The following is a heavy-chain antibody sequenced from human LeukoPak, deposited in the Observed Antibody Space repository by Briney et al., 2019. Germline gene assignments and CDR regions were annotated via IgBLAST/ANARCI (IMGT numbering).Heavy chain of an antibody. V-gene: IGHV1-8*01. CDR2: MNPNSGNT. CDR3: ARIYYRRSDYHYYYMDV. CDR1: GYTFTSYD. D-gene: IGHD3-10*01. Sequence: ASVKVSCKASGYTFTSYDINLVQQAPGQGLEWVGWMNPNSGNTGSAQKVQGRITITMNTSISTAYMELSSLGSEDTAVYYCARIYYRRSDYHYYYMDVWGEGTTVTVSS. J-gene: IGHJ6*03.